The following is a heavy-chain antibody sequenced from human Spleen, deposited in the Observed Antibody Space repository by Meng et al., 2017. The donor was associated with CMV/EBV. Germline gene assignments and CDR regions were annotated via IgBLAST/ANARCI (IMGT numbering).Heavy chain of an antibody. CDR1: GGSFSGYY. CDR2: INHSGST. D-gene: IGHD2-15*01. Sequence: QLQLHHGGVGLLNPSGPLSLTLAVYGGSFSGYYWSWIRQPPGKGLEWIGEINHSGSTNYNPSLKSRVTISVDTSKNQFSLKLSSVTAADTAVYYCARGVEGYCSGGSCYYFDYWGQGTLVTVSS. J-gene: IGHJ4*02. CDR3: ARGVEGYCSGGSCYYFDY. V-gene: IGHV4-34*01.